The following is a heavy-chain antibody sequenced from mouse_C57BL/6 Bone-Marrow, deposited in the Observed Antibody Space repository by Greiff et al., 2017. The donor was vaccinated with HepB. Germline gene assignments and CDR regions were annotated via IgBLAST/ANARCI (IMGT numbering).Heavy chain of an antibody. CDR2: INPNNGGT. Sequence: VQLQQSGPELVKPGASVKIPCKASGYTFTDYNMDWVKQSHGKSLEWIGDINPNNGGTIYNQKFKGKATLTVDKSSSTAYMELRSLTSEDTAVYYCARYVTGYYGSSYRAMDYWGQGTSVTVSS. CDR3: ARYVTGYYGSSYRAMDY. V-gene: IGHV1-18*01. D-gene: IGHD1-1*01. J-gene: IGHJ4*01. CDR1: GYTFTDYN.